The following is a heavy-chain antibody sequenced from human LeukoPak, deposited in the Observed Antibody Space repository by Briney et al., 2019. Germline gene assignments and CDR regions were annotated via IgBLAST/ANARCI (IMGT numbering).Heavy chain of an antibody. J-gene: IGHJ3*02. V-gene: IGHV6-1*01. CDR3: ARDFRSHGSFDI. CDR1: GDSVSRNSAA. Sequence: SQTLSLTCAISGDSVSRNSAAWNWIRQSPSRGLEWLGRTYYRSTWYNDYAVSVKSRITINSDTSKNQVSLQLNSVTPEDTAVYYCARDFRSHGSFDIWGQGTMVTVSS. CDR2: TYYRSTWYN.